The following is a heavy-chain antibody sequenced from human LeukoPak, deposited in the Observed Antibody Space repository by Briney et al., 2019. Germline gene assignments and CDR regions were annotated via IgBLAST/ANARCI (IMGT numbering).Heavy chain of an antibody. CDR1: GDSDSANSAT. V-gene: IGHV6-1*01. CDR2: TYYRSKWYR. CDR3: ARDSDAFDI. J-gene: IGHJ3*02. Sequence: SQTLSLTCAISGDSDSANSATWNWIRQSPSRGLEWLGRTYYRSKWYRDYAVSVKSRITINPDSSKNHFSLQLNSVTPEDTALYYCARDSDAFDIWGQGTMVTVSS.